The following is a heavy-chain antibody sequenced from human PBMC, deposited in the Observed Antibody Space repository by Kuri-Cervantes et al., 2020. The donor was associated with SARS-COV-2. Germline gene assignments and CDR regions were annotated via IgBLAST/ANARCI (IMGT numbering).Heavy chain of an antibody. V-gene: IGHV3-21*01. Sequence: LSLTCAASGFTSSSYSMNWVRQAPGKGLEWVSSISSSSSYIYYADSVKGRFTISRDNAKNMLFLQMNSLRAEDTAVYYCVRDGDHWNFDYWGQGTLVTVSS. J-gene: IGHJ4*02. CDR3: VRDGDHWNFDY. D-gene: IGHD1-1*01. CDR2: ISSSSSYI. CDR1: GFTSSSYS.